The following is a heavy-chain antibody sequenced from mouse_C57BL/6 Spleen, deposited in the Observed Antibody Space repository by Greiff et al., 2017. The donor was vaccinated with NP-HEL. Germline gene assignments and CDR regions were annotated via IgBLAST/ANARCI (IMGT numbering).Heavy chain of an antibody. CDR3: ARGGYDYDEDWYFDV. V-gene: IGHV1-54*01. D-gene: IGHD2-4*01. J-gene: IGHJ1*03. Sequence: LVESGAELVRPGTSVKVSCKASGYAFTNYLIEWVKQRPGQGLEWIGVINPGSGGTNYNEKFKGKATLTADQSSSTAYMQLSSLTSEDSAVYFCARGGYDYDEDWYFDVWGTGTTVTVSS. CDR1: GYAFTNYL. CDR2: INPGSGGT.